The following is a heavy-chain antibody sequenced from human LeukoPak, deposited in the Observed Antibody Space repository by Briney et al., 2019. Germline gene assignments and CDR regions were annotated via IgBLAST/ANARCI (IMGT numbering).Heavy chain of an antibody. CDR3: ARDLGGHYDSSGRRNFDL. CDR1: GGTFSSYA. Sequence: SVKVSCKASGGTFSSYAISWVRQAPGQGLEWMGGIIPIFGTANYAQKFQGRVTITADESTSTAYMELSSLRSEDTAVYYCARDLGGHYDSSGRRNFDLWGRGTLVTVSS. D-gene: IGHD3-22*01. V-gene: IGHV1-69*13. CDR2: IIPIFGTA. J-gene: IGHJ2*01.